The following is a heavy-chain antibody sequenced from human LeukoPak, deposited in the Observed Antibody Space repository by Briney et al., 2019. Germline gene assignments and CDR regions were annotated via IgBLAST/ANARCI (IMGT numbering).Heavy chain of an antibody. Sequence: ASVKVSCKASGYTFTGYYMHWVRQAPGQGLEWMGWINPNCGGTNYAQNFQGRVTMTRDTSISTAYMELSRLRSDDTAVYYCARDLGELVHDGGKDIWGQGTTVTVSS. J-gene: IGHJ6*02. CDR3: ARDLGELVHDGGKDI. CDR1: GYTFTGYY. CDR2: INPNCGGT. V-gene: IGHV1-2*02. D-gene: IGHD3-16*01.